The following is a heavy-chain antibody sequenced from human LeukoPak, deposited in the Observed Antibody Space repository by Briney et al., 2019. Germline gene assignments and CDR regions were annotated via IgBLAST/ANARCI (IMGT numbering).Heavy chain of an antibody. Sequence: GGSQKPSCVASGFSFSDSAVHWVRQASGKGLEWIGRIRSKGNNYATEYIESVRGRFSISRDDSKNTASLQMNSLKTEDTAVYYCARSLGPLYGMDVWGQGTTVTVSS. D-gene: IGHD3-10*01. J-gene: IGHJ6*02. CDR2: IRSKGNNYAT. CDR3: ARSLGPLYGMDV. CDR1: GFSFSDSA. V-gene: IGHV3-73*01.